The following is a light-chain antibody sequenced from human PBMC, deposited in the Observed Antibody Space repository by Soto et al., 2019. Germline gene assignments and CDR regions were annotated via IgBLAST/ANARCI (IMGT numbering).Light chain of an antibody. Sequence: DIQMTQSPSTLSASVGERVTITCRASQSVTNWLAWYQQKPGKALKLLIYDVSSFESGVPSRFIGSGSGTEFILTISSLQPEDFETYYCQQYDSYTWTFGQGTKVEMK. V-gene: IGKV1-5*01. J-gene: IGKJ1*01. CDR3: QQYDSYTWT. CDR2: DVS. CDR1: QSVTNW.